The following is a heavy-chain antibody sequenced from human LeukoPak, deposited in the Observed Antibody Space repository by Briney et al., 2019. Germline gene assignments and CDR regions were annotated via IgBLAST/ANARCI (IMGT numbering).Heavy chain of an antibody. D-gene: IGHD6-19*01. CDR3: ARLIGYSSGWYQRYYSYMDV. CDR2: INHSGST. J-gene: IGHJ6*03. CDR1: GGSFSGYY. V-gene: IGHV4-34*01. Sequence: SETLSLTCAVYGGSFSGYYWSWIRQPPGKGLEWIGEINHSGSTNYNPSLKSRVTISVDTSKNQFSLKLSSVTAADTAVYYCARLIGYSSGWYQRYYSYMDVWGKGTTVTVSS.